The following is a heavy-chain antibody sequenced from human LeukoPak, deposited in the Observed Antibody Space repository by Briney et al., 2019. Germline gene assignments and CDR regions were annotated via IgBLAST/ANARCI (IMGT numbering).Heavy chain of an antibody. D-gene: IGHD4-17*01. CDR3: ARVNTVTSTYYFDY. Sequence: ASVKVSCKASGYTFTGHYMHWVRQAPGQGLEWMGWISAYNGNTNYAQKLQGRVTMTTDTSTSTAYMELRSLRSDDTAVYYCARVNTVTSTYYFDYWGQGTLVTVSS. J-gene: IGHJ4*02. CDR1: GYTFTGHY. V-gene: IGHV1-18*04. CDR2: ISAYNGNT.